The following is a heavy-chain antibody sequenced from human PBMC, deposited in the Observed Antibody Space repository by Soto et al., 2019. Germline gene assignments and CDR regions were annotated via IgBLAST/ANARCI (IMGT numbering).Heavy chain of an antibody. CDR3: ARDFGVVTYYFDY. J-gene: IGHJ4*02. V-gene: IGHV1-46*03. Sequence: ASVKVSCKASGYTFTSYYMHWVRQAPGQGLEWMGIINPSGGSTSNAQKFQGRVTMTRDTSTSTVYIELSSLRSKDTALYYCARDFGVVTYYFDYWGQGTLVTVSS. D-gene: IGHD3-3*01. CDR1: GYTFTSYY. CDR2: INPSGGST.